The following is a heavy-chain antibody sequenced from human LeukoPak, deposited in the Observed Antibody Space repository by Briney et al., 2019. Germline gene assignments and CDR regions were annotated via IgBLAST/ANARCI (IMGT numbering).Heavy chain of an antibody. D-gene: IGHD4-11*01. CDR2: INPSGGST. CDR3: ARDSGTVSDAFDI. J-gene: IGHJ3*02. Sequence: ASVKVSCKASGYTFISYYIHWVRQAPGQGLEWMGIINPSGGSTRYAQKFQGRVTMTRDTSTGTIYMELNSLRSEDTAVYFCARDSGTVSDAFDIWGQGTMVTVSS. V-gene: IGHV1-46*01. CDR1: GYTFISYY.